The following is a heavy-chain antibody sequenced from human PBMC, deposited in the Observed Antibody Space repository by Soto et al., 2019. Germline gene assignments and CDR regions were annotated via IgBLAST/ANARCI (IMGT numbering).Heavy chain of an antibody. V-gene: IGHV4-34*01. CDR3: ATDRGDYALDY. D-gene: IGHD4-17*01. CDR1: GGSFSGYY. J-gene: IGHJ4*02. CDR2: INHSGST. Sequence: QVQLQQWGAGLLKPSETLSLTCAVYGGSFSGYYWSWIRQPPGKGLEWIGEINHSGSTNYNPSLKSRITISVDTSKHQFSLKLSSVTAADTAVYYCATDRGDYALDYWGQGTLVTVSS.